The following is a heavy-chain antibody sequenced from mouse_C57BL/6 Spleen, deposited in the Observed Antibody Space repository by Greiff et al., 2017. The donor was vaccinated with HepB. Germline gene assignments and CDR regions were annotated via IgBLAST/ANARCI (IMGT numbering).Heavy chain of an antibody. Sequence: VQLQQSGPELVKPGASVKMSCKASGYTFTDYNMHWVKQSHGKSLEWIGYINPNNGGTSYNQKFKGKATLTVNKSSSTAYMERRSLTSEDSAVYYCARPTMVTKGFAYWGQGTLVTVSA. V-gene: IGHV1-22*01. CDR2: INPNNGGT. CDR1: GYTFTDYN. J-gene: IGHJ3*01. CDR3: ARPTMVTKGFAY. D-gene: IGHD2-9*01.